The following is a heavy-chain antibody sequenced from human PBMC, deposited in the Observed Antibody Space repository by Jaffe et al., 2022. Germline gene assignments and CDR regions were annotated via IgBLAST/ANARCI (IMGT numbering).Heavy chain of an antibody. V-gene: IGHV3-30*18. CDR2: ISYDGSNK. D-gene: IGHD3-3*01. CDR3: AKAPEWLLLMDFDY. J-gene: IGHJ4*02. Sequence: QVQLVESGGGVVQPGRSLRLSCAASGFTFSSYGMHWVRQAPGKGLEWVAVISYDGSNKYYADSVKGRFTISRDNSKNTLYLQMNSLRAEDTAVYYCAKAPEWLLLMDFDYWGQGTLVTVSS. CDR1: GFTFSSYG.